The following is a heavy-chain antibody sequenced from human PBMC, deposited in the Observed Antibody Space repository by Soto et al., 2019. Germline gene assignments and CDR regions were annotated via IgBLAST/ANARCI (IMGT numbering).Heavy chain of an antibody. V-gene: IGHV3-48*02. D-gene: IGHD3-10*01. CDR3: ARDWILWFGERVYYYGMDV. CDR1: GFTFSSYS. J-gene: IGHJ6*02. CDR2: ISSSSSTI. Sequence: EVQLVESGGGLVQPGGSLRLSCAASGFTFSSYSMNWVRQAPGKGLEWVSYISSSSSTIYYADSVKGRFTISRVNVKNSLYLQMNSLRDEDTAVYYCARDWILWFGERVYYYGMDVWGQGTTVTVSS.